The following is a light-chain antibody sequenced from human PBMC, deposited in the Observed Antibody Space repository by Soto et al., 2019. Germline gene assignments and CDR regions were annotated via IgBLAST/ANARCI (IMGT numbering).Light chain of an antibody. CDR2: EVT. J-gene: IGLJ1*01. V-gene: IGLV2-14*01. CDR3: HSYTSSSTYV. Sequence: QSVQTQPASVSGSPGQSITISCTGTRSDIGGYDYVSWYQHHPGKAPKLILYEVTNRPSGVSDRFSGSRSGNTASLTISGLQAEDGADYYCHSYTSSSTYVFGTGTKVTVL. CDR1: RSDIGGYDY.